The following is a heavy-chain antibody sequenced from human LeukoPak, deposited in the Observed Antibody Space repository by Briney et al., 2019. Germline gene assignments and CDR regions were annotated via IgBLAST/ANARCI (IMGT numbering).Heavy chain of an antibody. J-gene: IGHJ4*02. CDR3: ATRPASETFFAVFDY. CDR2: ISGSGGST. D-gene: IGHD2/OR15-2a*01. Sequence: GGSLRLSCAASGFTFSSYAMSWVRQAPGKGLEWVSAISGSGGSTYYADSVKGRFTISRDNSRNTLYLQMYGLRVEDTAVYFCATRPASETFFAVFDYWGQGALVTVSS. CDR1: GFTFSSYA. V-gene: IGHV3-23*01.